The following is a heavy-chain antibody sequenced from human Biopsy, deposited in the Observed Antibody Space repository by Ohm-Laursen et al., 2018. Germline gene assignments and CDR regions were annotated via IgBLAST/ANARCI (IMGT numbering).Heavy chain of an antibody. CDR3: ATKLTGYFHH. CDR2: NIPILGTG. V-gene: IGHV1-69*06. D-gene: IGHD3-9*01. CDR1: GYTFTGYH. Sequence: SVKVSCKASGYTFTGYHVHWVRQAPGQGLEWLGGNIPILGTGNYAQKFQDRVTVAADTSTSIATMELRSLRSDDTAVYYCATKLTGYFHHWGQGTLVIVSS. J-gene: IGHJ1*01.